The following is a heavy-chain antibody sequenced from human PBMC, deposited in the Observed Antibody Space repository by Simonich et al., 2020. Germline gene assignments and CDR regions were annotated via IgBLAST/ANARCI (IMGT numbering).Heavy chain of an antibody. CDR1: GYTFTGYY. Sequence: QVQLVQSGAEVKKPGASVKVSCKASGYTFTGYYMHWVRRAPGQGLEGMEWINPNSGGTNYAQKFQGRVTMTRDTSISTAYMELSRLGSDDTAVYYCARDSYSSWYFDLWGRGTLVTVSS. D-gene: IGHD6-13*01. CDR2: INPNSGGT. CDR3: ARDSYSSWYFDL. V-gene: IGHV1-2*02. J-gene: IGHJ2*01.